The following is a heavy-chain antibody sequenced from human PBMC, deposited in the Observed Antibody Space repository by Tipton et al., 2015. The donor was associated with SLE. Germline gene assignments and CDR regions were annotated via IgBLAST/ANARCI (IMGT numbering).Heavy chain of an antibody. Sequence: GLVKPSETLSLTCTVSGYSISSGYYWGWIRQSPGKGLEWIGRIYHSGSTVYNPSLKNRVTIAVDTSKNQFSLKLTSVTAADKAVYYCARDAGGPGDYWGQGTLVTVSS. D-gene: IGHD3-10*01. J-gene: IGHJ4*02. CDR1: GYSISSGYY. CDR3: ARDAGGPGDY. CDR2: IYHSGST. V-gene: IGHV4-38-2*02.